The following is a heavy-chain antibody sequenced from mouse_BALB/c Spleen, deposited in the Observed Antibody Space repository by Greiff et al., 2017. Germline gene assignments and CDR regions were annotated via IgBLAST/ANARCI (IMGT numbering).Heavy chain of an antibody. J-gene: IGHJ4*01. CDR1: GFNIKDYY. V-gene: IGHV14-4*02. Sequence: EVQLVESWAELVRSGASVKLSCTASGFNIKDYYMHWVKQRPEQGLEWIGWIDPENGDTEYAPKFQGKATMTADTSSNTAYLQLSSLTSEDTAVYYCKTVYYAMDYWGQGTSVTVSS. D-gene: IGHD1-1*01. CDR2: IDPENGDT. CDR3: KTVYYAMDY.